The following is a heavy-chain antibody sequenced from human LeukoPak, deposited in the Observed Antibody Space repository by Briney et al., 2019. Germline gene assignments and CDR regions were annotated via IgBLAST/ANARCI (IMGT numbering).Heavy chain of an antibody. D-gene: IGHD1-26*01. CDR1: EFTFSSYW. J-gene: IGHJ3*02. V-gene: IGHV3-74*01. CDR3: AREGIVGATTDAFDT. CDR2: IDTDGTRI. Sequence: GGSLRLSCAASEFTFSSYWMHWVRQAPGKGLVWVSRIDTDGTRITYADSVKGRFTISRDNAKNTLYLQMKRLRAGDTAVYYCAREGIVGATTDAFDTWGQGTMVTVSS.